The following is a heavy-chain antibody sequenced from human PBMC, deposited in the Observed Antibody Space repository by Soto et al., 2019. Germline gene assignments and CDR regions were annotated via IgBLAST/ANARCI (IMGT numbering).Heavy chain of an antibody. Sequence: ASVKVSCKASGYTFTNYDINWVRQAPGQGLEWMGWISTYTGNTNYAQKLQGRVTMTTDTSTSTAYMELRSLRSDDTAVYYCARGYYYGSGRPTPGRMDVRGQGTTVTVSS. D-gene: IGHD3-10*01. CDR3: ARGYYYGSGRPTPGRMDV. CDR1: GYTFTNYD. CDR2: ISTYTGNT. J-gene: IGHJ6*02. V-gene: IGHV1-18*01.